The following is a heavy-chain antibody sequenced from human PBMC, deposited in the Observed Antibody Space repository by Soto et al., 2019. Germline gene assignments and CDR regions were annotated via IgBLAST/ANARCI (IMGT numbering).Heavy chain of an antibody. CDR3: ARHRTGTSRIFEENWFDP. J-gene: IGHJ5*02. CDR2: INHSGST. CDR1: GGSFSAYY. D-gene: IGHD3-3*01. V-gene: IGHV4-34*01. Sequence: PSETLSLTXAVYGGSFSAYYWSWIRQPPGKGPEWIGEINHSGSTDYNPSLETRVTISVDTSKKQFCLKLNSVTAADTAVYYCARHRTGTSRIFEENWFDPWGQGTLVTVSS.